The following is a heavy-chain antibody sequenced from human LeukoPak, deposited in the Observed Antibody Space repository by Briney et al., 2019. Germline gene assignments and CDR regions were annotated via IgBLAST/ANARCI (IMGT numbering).Heavy chain of an antibody. CDR1: GDSITSGVYY. CDR3: AGNYYGSGSYYSEDRY. Sequence: SETLSLTCTVSGDSITSGVYYWSWIRQPAGKGLEWIGRIYTSGSTNYNPSLKSRVTISVDTSKKQFSLKLSSVTAADTAVYYCAGNYYGSGSYYSEDRYWGQGTLVTVSS. J-gene: IGHJ4*02. D-gene: IGHD3-10*01. V-gene: IGHV4-61*02. CDR2: IYTSGST.